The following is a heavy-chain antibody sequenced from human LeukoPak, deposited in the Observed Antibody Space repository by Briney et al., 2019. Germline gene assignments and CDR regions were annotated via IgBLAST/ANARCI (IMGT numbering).Heavy chain of an antibody. J-gene: IGHJ3*02. D-gene: IGHD4-17*01. CDR2: IYYSGST. CDR1: GGSISSHY. V-gene: IGHV4-59*11. CDR3: ARDHDYGDYHAFDI. Sequence: SETLSLTCTVSGGSISSHYWSWIRQPPGKGLEWIGYIYYSGSTNYNPSLKSRVTISVDTSKNQFSLKLSSVTAADTAVYYCARDHDYGDYHAFDIWGQGTMVTDSS.